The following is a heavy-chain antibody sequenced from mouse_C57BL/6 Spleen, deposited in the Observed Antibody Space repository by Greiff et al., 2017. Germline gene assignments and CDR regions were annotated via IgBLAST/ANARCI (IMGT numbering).Heavy chain of an antibody. D-gene: IGHD1-1*01. CDR2: IDPETGGT. V-gene: IGHV1-15*01. CDR1: GYTFTDYE. CDR3: TRDYGSSYEGDWYFDV. Sequence: QVQLQQSGAELVRPGASVTLSCKASGYTFTDYEMHWVKQTPVHGLEWIGAIDPETGGTAYNQKFKGKAILTADKSSSTAYMELRSLTAEDSAVYYCTRDYGSSYEGDWYFDVWGTGTTVTVSS. J-gene: IGHJ1*03.